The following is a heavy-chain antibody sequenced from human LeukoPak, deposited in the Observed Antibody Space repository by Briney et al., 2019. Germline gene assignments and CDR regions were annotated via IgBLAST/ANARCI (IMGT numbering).Heavy chain of an antibody. CDR2: INHSGST. D-gene: IGHD5-18*01. J-gene: IGHJ4*02. CDR3: ARGRYSYGLPFDY. Sequence: SETLSLTCAVYVGSFSGYYWSWIRQPPGKGLGWIGEINHSGSTNYNPSLKSRVTISVDTSKNQFSLKLSSVTAADTAVYYCARGRYSYGLPFDYWGQGTLVTVSS. CDR1: VGSFSGYY. V-gene: IGHV4-34*01.